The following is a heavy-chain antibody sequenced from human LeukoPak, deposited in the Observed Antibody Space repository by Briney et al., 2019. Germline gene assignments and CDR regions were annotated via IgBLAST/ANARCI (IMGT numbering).Heavy chain of an antibody. CDR3: AKNLGPFDV. J-gene: IGHJ3*01. D-gene: IGHD3-16*01. V-gene: IGHV3-23*01. Sequence: GGSLRLSCAASGFTFNKFAMTWVRQASGKGLEWVSTIADAGTYYADSVKGRFIISRDNSKNMLYLQLNSLRADDTAMYYCAKNLGPFDVRGQGTMVTFS. CDR2: IADAGT. CDR1: GFTFNKFA.